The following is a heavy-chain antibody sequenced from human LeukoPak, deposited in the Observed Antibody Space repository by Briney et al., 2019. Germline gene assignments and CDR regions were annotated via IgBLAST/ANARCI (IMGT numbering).Heavy chain of an antibody. V-gene: IGHV1-69*05. CDR3: AGTIFGVVIDFDY. J-gene: IGHJ4*02. CDR2: IIPIFGTA. CDR1: GGTFSSYA. D-gene: IGHD3-3*01. Sequence: SVRVSCKASGGTFSSYAISWVRQAPGQGLEWMGGIIPIFGTANYAQKFQGRVTITTDESTSTAYMELSSLRSEDTAVYYCAGTIFGVVIDFDYWGQGTLVTVSS.